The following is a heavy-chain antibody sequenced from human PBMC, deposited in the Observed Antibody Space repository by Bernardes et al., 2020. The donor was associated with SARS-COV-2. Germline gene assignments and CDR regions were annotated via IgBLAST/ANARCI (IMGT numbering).Heavy chain of an antibody. CDR3: TRDQRGYVWDWGG. CDR1: GFTFSSYW. D-gene: IGHD3-16*01. Sequence: GGSLRLSCAASGFTFSSYWMNWVRQSPGKGLEWVAHINQDGSETYYVDSVKGRFTISRDNAKSSLYLQMNSLRAEDTAVYYCTRDQRGYVWDWGGWGQGTLVTVSS. J-gene: IGHJ4*02. CDR2: INQDGSET. V-gene: IGHV3-7*01.